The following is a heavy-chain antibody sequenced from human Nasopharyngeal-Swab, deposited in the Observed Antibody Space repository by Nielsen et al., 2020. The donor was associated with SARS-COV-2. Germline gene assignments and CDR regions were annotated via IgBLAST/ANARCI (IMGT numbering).Heavy chain of an antibody. CDR1: GYSFTSYW. CDR2: IYPSDSET. J-gene: IGHJ4*02. V-gene: IGHV5-51*01. Sequence: ECLKISCKGSGYSFTSYWIAWVRQMPGKGLEWMGLIYPSDSETRYSPSFKGQVTISADKSISTAYLQWSSLKASDTAMYYCARGWYSGPDYWGQGTLVTVSS. D-gene: IGHD6-19*01. CDR3: ARGWYSGPDY.